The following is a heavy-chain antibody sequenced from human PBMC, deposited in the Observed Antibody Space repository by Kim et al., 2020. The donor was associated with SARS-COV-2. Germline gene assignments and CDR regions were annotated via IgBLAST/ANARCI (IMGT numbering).Heavy chain of an antibody. D-gene: IGHD3-16*01. J-gene: IGHJ4*02. CDR3: ATGGTNPNSAPYS. CDR1: GYIFTVYY. CDR2: LNPNGGGT. Sequence: ASVKVSCKASGYIFTVYYIHWVRLAPGQGLEWMGRLNPNGGGTNYAQQFQGRVTMTRDTSISTAYMELTGLRTDDTAGYYCATGGTNPNSAPYSWGQGTL. V-gene: IGHV1-2*06.